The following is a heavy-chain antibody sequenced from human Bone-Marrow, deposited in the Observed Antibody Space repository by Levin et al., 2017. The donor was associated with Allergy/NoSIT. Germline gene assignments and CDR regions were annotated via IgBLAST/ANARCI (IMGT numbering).Heavy chain of an antibody. D-gene: IGHD2-15*01. V-gene: IGHV3-11*01. CDR3: VRDGGLIDY. J-gene: IGHJ4*02. CDR1: GFIFRDYY. CDR2: ISKDSVTI. Sequence: LSLTCEASGFIFRDYYMSWFRQAPGKGLEWVSYISKDSVTIYYADSVRGRFIISRDNAKNSLFLQMRSLRAEDTAVYYCVRDGGLIDYWGRGTQVTVSS.